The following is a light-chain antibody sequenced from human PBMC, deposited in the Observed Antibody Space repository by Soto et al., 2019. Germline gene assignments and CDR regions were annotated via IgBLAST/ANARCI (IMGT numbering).Light chain of an antibody. Sequence: EIVMTQSPATLSVSPGERATLSCRASQSVSSNLAWYQQKPGQAPRLLIYGASTRATGIPVRFSGSGSGTDFTLSISSLQSEDSATYYCQQSLNPPHTFGQGTKVEI. J-gene: IGKJ2*01. CDR1: QSVSSN. V-gene: IGKV3-15*01. CDR2: GAS. CDR3: QQSLNPPHT.